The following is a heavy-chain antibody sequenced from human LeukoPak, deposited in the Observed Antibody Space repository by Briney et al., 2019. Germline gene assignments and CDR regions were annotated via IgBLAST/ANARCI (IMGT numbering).Heavy chain of an antibody. D-gene: IGHD3-10*01. CDR3: ARRRITMVRGVMNWFDP. CDR1: GGSITGSSYF. Sequence: SENLSLNCTVSGGSITGSSYFWGWIRQPPGKGLEWIVSLYYSGSTYYNPSLKSRVSISVDTSKNQFSLKLSSVTAADTAVYYCARRRITMVRGVMNWFDPWGQGTLVTVSS. V-gene: IGHV4-39*07. J-gene: IGHJ5*02. CDR2: LYYSGST.